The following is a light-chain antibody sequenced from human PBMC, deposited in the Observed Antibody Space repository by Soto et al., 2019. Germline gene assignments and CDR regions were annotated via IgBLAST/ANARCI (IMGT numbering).Light chain of an antibody. CDR1: QGISRY. J-gene: IGKJ4*01. CDR2: AAS. Sequence: IHLTHSPSSLSASVVDSVTITCRASQGISRYLSWYQQKPGRAPKLLISAASTLQSGVPARFSGSGSGTDFTLSITSLQPEDFATYYCQQLNTYPVTFGGGTKVDIK. V-gene: IGKV1-9*01. CDR3: QQLNTYPVT.